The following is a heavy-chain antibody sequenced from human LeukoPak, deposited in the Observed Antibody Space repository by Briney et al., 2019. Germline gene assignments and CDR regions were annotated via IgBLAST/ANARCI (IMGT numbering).Heavy chain of an antibody. J-gene: IGHJ4*02. Sequence: SETLSLTCTVSGGSISSYYWSWIRQPPGKGLEWIGYIYYSGSTNYNPSLKSRVTISVDTSKNQFSLKLSSVTAADTAVYYCARDIGSPDFDYWGQGTLVTVSS. CDR1: GGSISSYY. CDR2: IYYSGST. CDR3: ARDIGSPDFDY. V-gene: IGHV4-59*01. D-gene: IGHD1-14*01.